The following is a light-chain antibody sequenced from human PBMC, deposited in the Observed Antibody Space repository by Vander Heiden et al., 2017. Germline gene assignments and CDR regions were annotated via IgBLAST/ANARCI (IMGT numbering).Light chain of an antibody. CDR3: QQSHTTPYT. Sequence: DIPMTQSPSSLSASVGDRVTITCRTSQHIRNYLNWYQQEPGKAPKLLIHTASSLNRGVPPRFSGTGSWTEFTLTINSLQPADFATYYCQQSHTTPYTFGQGTRLDIK. CDR1: QHIRNY. J-gene: IGKJ2*01. CDR2: TAS. V-gene: IGKV1-39*01.